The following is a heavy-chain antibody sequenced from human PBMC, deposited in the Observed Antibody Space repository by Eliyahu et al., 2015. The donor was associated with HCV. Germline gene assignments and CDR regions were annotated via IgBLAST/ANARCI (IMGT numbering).Heavy chain of an antibody. CDR3: ARDSIFEEGFGELLSWWRTQNWFDP. Sequence: QVQLVQSGAEVKKPGASVKVSCKASGYTFTSYAMHWVRQPPGQRLEWMGWINAGNGNTKYSQKFQGRVTITRDTSASTAYMELSSLRSEDTAVYYCARDSIFEEGFGELLSWWRTQNWFDPWGQGTLVTVSS. D-gene: IGHD3-10*01. CDR1: GYTFTSYA. J-gene: IGHJ5*02. CDR2: INAGNGNT. V-gene: IGHV1-3*01.